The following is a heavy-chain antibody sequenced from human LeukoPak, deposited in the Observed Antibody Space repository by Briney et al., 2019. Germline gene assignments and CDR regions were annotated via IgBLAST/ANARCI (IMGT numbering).Heavy chain of an antibody. CDR3: ARDLAGSLDY. V-gene: IGHV3-7*01. D-gene: IGHD3-10*01. CDR1: GFIFSNSW. Sequence: GGSLRLSCAASGFIFSNSWMTWVRQAPGKGLEWVANINEDGRDKYYEDSVKGRFTISRDNSKNTLYLQMNSLRAEDTAVYYCARDLAGSLDYWGQGTLVTVSS. CDR2: INEDGRDK. J-gene: IGHJ4*02.